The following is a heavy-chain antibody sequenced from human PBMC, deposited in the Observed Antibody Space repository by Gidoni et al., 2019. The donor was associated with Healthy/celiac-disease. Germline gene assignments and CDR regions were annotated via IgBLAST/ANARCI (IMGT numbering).Heavy chain of an antibody. D-gene: IGHD3-22*01. CDR3: ARELGYYDSSGYYDY. CDR2: IWYDGSNK. V-gene: IGHV3-33*01. CDR1: GFTFSRYG. Sequence: QVQLVESGGGVVQPGRSLRLSCAASGFTFSRYGMHWVRQAPGKGLEWVAVIWYDGSNKYYADSVKGRFTISRDNSKNTLYLQMNSLRAEDTAVYYCARELGYYDSSGYYDYWGQGTLVTVSS. J-gene: IGHJ4*02.